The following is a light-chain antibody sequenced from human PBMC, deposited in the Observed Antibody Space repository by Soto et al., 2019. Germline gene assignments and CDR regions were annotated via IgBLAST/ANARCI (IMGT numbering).Light chain of an antibody. CDR3: ATWVISLSTGV. J-gene: IGLJ1*01. CDR2: END. Sequence: QSVLTQPPSVSAAPGQKVTISCSGSSSTTGNNYVSWYPQLPGTAPKLLIYENDKRPSGIPDRFSGAKSGTSATLDITGLPTGDEADYYCATWVISLSTGVFGTGTKLTVL. CDR1: SSTTGNNY. V-gene: IGLV1-51*02.